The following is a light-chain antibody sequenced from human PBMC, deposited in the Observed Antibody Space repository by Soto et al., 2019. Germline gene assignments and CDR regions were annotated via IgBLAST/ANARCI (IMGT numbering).Light chain of an antibody. V-gene: IGLV6-57*04. CDR1: SGSIASNF. CDR2: EDN. J-gene: IGLJ3*02. Sequence: LTQPHSVSESPEKTVTISCTRSSGSIASNFVQWYQQRPGSAPTTVIYEDNQRPSGVPDRFSGSIDTSSNSASLTISGLKTEDEADYYCQSYDSSSWVFGGGTKLTVL. CDR3: QSYDSSSWV.